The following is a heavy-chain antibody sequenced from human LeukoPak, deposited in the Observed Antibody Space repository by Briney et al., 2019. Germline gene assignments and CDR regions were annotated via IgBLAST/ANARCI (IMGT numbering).Heavy chain of an antibody. J-gene: IGHJ5*02. CDR3: AKPTHFNWFDP. D-gene: IGHD3-3*02. Sequence: GGSLRLSCAASGFTFSSYWMSWVRQAPGRGLEWVANIKQDGSEKYYVDSVRGRFTISRDNAKNSLYLQMNSLRAEDTAVYYCAKPTHFNWFDPWGQGTLVTVSS. CDR1: GFTFSSYW. V-gene: IGHV3-7*01. CDR2: IKQDGSEK.